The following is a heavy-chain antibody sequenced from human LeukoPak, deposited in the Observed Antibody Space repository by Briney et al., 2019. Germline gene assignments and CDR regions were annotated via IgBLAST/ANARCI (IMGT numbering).Heavy chain of an antibody. CDR3: AREFRDIVVVPAAMRGDAFDI. CDR1: GGPISSYY. D-gene: IGHD2-2*01. Sequence: PSETLSLTCTVSGGPISSYYWSWIRQPPGKGLEWIGYIYYSGSTNYNPSLKSRVTISVDTSKNQFSLKLSSVTAADTAVYYCAREFRDIVVVPAAMRGDAFDIWGQGTMVTVSS. CDR2: IYYSGST. V-gene: IGHV4-59*01. J-gene: IGHJ3*02.